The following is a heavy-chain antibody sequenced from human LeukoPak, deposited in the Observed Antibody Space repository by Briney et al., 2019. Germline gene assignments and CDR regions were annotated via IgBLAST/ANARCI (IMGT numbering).Heavy chain of an antibody. V-gene: IGHV3-23*01. CDR3: AKDPRGSHNWLDP. CDR2: ISGSGGST. Sequence: GGSLRLSCATSGFTFSSYAMYWVRQAPGKGLEWLSSISGSGGSTYYADSVKGRFTISRDNSKNTLYLQMNSLRAEDTAIYSCAKDPRGSHNWLDPWGQGTLVTVSS. D-gene: IGHD3-10*01. CDR1: GFTFSSYA. J-gene: IGHJ5*02.